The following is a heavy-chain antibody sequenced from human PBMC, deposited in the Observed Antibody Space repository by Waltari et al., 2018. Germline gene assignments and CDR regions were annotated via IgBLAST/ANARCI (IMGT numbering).Heavy chain of an antibody. Sequence: QVQLQESGPGLVKPSETLSLTCTVPGGSISSYYWSWIRQPPGKGLEWIGYIYYSGSTNYNPSLKSRVTISVDTSKNQFSLKLSSVTAADTAVYYCARGSSSLKIDYWGQGTLVTVSS. CDR2: IYYSGST. V-gene: IGHV4-59*01. CDR3: ARGSSSLKIDY. J-gene: IGHJ4*02. D-gene: IGHD6-6*01. CDR1: GGSISSYY.